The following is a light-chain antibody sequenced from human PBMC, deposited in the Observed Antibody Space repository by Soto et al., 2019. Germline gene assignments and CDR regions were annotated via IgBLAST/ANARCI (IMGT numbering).Light chain of an antibody. Sequence: DIQMTQSPSSVSSFVGESVTITCHASQRISAFLNWYHQKPGKAPQLLIYSASYLQSGVPSNFSGSGSGTDFTLSIVTLQPEDSGTYFCQQSYRLPLTFGGGTKVEI. CDR1: QRISAF. CDR3: QQSYRLPLT. J-gene: IGKJ4*01. CDR2: SAS. V-gene: IGKV1-39*01.